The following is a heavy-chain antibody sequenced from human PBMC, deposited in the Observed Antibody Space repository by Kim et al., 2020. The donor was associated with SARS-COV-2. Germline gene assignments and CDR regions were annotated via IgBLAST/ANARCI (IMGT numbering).Heavy chain of an antibody. CDR3: ARDQVESYDDSTSGID. V-gene: IGHV4-39*07. J-gene: IGHJ4*01. CDR1: GAPISGINCY. D-gene: IGHD3-10*01. Sequence: SETLSLTCSVSGAPISGINCYWGWIRQPPGKGLEWIGGICHSGNTHYNPSLKSRVTISTDTSKNQFSLKLTSVTAADTAVYYCARDQVESYDDSTSGID. CDR2: ICHSGNT.